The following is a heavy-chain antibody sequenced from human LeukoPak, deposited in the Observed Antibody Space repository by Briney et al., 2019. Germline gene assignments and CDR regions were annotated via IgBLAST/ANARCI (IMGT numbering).Heavy chain of an antibody. CDR3: ARVTSSSYYYYMDV. CDR2: INWNGGST. CDR1: GFTFDDYG. D-gene: IGHD6-6*01. J-gene: IGHJ6*03. V-gene: IGHV3-20*01. Sequence: PGGSLRLSCAASGFTFDDYGMSWVRHAPGKGLEWVSGINWNGGSTGYADSVKGRFTISRDNAKNSLYLQMNSLRAEDTALYHCARVTSSSYYYYMDVWGKGTTVTVSS.